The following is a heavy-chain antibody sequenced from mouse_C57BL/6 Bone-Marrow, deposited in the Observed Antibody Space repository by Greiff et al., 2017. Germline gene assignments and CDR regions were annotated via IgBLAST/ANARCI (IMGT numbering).Heavy chain of an antibody. D-gene: IGHD6-1*01. V-gene: IGHV5-17*01. CDR3: ARGAGQAWFAY. J-gene: IGHJ3*01. Sequence: VQLKESGGGLVKPGGSLKLSCAASGFTFSDYGMHWVRQAPEKGLEWVAYISSGSSTIYYADTVKGRFTISRDNAKNTLFLQMTSRRSEDTAMYYCARGAGQAWFAYWGQGTLVTVSA. CDR2: ISSGSSTI. CDR1: GFTFSDYG.